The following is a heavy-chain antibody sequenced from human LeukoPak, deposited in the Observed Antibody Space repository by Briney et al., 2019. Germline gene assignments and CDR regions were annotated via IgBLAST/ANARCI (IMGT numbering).Heavy chain of an antibody. Sequence: GASVKVSCKASGYTFTSYGISWVRQAPGQGLEWMGWISAYNGNTNYAQKLQGRVTMTTDTSTSAAYMELRSLRSDDTAVYYCARDRTGSPSYYDFWSGYGRDYYYYMDVWGKGTTVTVSS. CDR3: ARDRTGSPSYYDFWSGYGRDYYYYMDV. D-gene: IGHD3-3*01. V-gene: IGHV1-18*01. CDR1: GYTFTSYG. CDR2: ISAYNGNT. J-gene: IGHJ6*03.